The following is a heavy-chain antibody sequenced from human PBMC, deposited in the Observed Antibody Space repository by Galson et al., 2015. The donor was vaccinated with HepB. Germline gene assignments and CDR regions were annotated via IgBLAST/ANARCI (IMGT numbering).Heavy chain of an antibody. CDR2: INAGNGNT. J-gene: IGHJ4*02. CDR1: GYTFTSYA. V-gene: IGHV1-3*01. CDR3: ARGNGGSGWPNEYFDY. D-gene: IGHD6-19*01. Sequence: SVKVSCKASGYTFTSYAMHWVRQAPGQRLEWMGWINAGNGNTKYSQKFQGRVTITRDTSASTAYMELSSLRSEDTAVYYCARGNGGSGWPNEYFDYWGQGTLVTVSS.